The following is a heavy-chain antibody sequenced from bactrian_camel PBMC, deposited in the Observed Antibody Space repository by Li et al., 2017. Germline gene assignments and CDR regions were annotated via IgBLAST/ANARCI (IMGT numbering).Heavy chain of an antibody. CDR3: VRDLGTTGWYFDN. J-gene: IGHJ6*01. V-gene: IGHV3S54*01. CDR2: VYVRGGST. Sequence: VQLVESGGGSVQAGGSLRLSCTAFGDFYSLGVVGWFRQAPGKEREGIGAVYVRGGSTYMSDSVKGRFTISRDNAQNTVYLQMNSVKPEDTAVYYCVRDLGTTGWYFDNWGQGTQVTVS. CDR1: GDFYSLGV. D-gene: IGHD5*01.